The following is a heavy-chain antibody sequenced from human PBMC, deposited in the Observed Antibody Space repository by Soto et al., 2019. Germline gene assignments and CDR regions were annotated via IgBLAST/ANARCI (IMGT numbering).Heavy chain of an antibody. Sequence: ASVKVSCKASGYTFSGHALHWVRQVPGQTLEWMGWINADDGNTKYSQKFQGRLTITRDTSASTAYMDLSSLRSEDTAVYYCTSRENYYDSSGYDDALDIWGQGTTVTVSS. CDR1: GYTFSGHA. CDR3: TSRENYYDSSGYDDALDI. J-gene: IGHJ3*02. D-gene: IGHD3-22*01. V-gene: IGHV1-3*01. CDR2: INADDGNT.